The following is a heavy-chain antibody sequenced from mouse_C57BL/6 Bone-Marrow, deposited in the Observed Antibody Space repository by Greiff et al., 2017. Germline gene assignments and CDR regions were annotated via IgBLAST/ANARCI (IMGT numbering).Heavy chain of an antibody. CDR2: IDPSDSYT. Sequence: VQLQQPGAELVRPGTSVKLSCKASGYTFTSYWMHWVKQRPGQGLEWIGVIDPSDSYTNYNQKFKGKATLTVDTSSSTAYMQLSSLTSEDSAVYYCARSEYYGSSWIYWGQGTTLTVSS. D-gene: IGHD1-1*01. CDR1: GYTFTSYW. V-gene: IGHV1-59*01. J-gene: IGHJ2*01. CDR3: ARSEYYGSSWIY.